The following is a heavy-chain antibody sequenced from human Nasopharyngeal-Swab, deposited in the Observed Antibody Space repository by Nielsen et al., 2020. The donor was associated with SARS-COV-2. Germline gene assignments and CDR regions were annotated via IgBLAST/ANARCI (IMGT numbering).Heavy chain of an antibody. CDR1: GFIFSNHW. CDR2: LHSNGVVT. V-gene: IGHV3-74*01. Sequence: GRSLKISCAASGFIFSNHWIHWVRQAPGKGLVFVSRLHSNGVVTGYADSVKGRFTVSRDNAKNTLYLQMSNVTVEDTGVYYCAREYGSGYSSNFDSWGQGTLVTVSS. D-gene: IGHD3-3*01. CDR3: AREYGSGYSSNFDS. J-gene: IGHJ4*02.